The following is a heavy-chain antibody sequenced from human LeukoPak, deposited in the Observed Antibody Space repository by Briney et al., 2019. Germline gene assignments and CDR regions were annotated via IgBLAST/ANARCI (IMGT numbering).Heavy chain of an antibody. D-gene: IGHD3-22*01. J-gene: IGHJ4*02. V-gene: IGHV4-39*01. Sequence: PSETLSLTCTVSSASINSGNFYWGWIRQPPGKGLECIGSIYYSGSTYYNPSLKSRVTISVDTSKSQFSLKLSSVTAADTAVYYCARGDYDTSGYFSFDYWGQGTLVTVSS. CDR2: IYYSGST. CDR3: ARGDYDTSGYFSFDY. CDR1: SASINSGNFY.